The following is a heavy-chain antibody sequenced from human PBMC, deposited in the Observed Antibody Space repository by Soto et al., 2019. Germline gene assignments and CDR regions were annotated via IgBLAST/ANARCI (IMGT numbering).Heavy chain of an antibody. CDR3: ATDPRGYDILTGYYRDY. V-gene: IGHV1-24*01. D-gene: IGHD3-9*01. CDR2: FDPEDGET. J-gene: IGHJ4*02. CDR1: GYTLTELS. Sequence: ASVKVSCKVSGYTLTELSMHWVRQAPGKGFEWMGGFDPEDGETIYAQKFQGRVTMTEDTSTDTAYMELSSLRSEDTAVYYCATDPRGYDILTGYYRDYWGQGTLVTVSS.